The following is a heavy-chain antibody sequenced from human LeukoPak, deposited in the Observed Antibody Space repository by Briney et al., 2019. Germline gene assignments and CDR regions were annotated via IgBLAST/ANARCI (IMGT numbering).Heavy chain of an antibody. CDR2: IIPIFGTA. Sequence: GASVKVSCKASGGTFSSYAISWVRQAPGQGLEWMGGIIPIFGTANYAQKFQGRVTITADESTSTAYMELSSLRSEDTAVYYCARVAAGYYNKGNWFDPWGQGTLVTVSS. D-gene: IGHD3-9*01. J-gene: IGHJ5*02. V-gene: IGHV1-69*13. CDR3: ARVAAGYYNKGNWFDP. CDR1: GGTFSSYA.